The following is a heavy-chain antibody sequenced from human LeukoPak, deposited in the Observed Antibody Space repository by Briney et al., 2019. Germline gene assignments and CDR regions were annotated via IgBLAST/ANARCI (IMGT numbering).Heavy chain of an antibody. CDR1: GFTFSSFE. CDR3: ARNGNYDILTGYYTNSHFDY. V-gene: IGHV3-48*03. J-gene: IGHJ4*02. D-gene: IGHD3-9*01. CDR2: ISSIGDTI. Sequence: GGSLRLSCAASGFTFSSFEMNWVRQAPGKGLEWVSHISSIGDTIFYADSMKARFTISRDNAKNSLSLPMTRLRAEDTAVYYCARNGNYDILTGYYTNSHFDYWGQGTLVTVSS.